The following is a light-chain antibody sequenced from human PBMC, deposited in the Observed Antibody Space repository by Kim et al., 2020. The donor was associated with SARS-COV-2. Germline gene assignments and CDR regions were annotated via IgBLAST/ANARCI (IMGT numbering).Light chain of an antibody. Sequence: DIQMTQSPSTLSASVGDGVTITCRASQSINNWLAWYQQKPGKAPKLLIYDASSLDTGVPSRFSGSGSGTEFTLTISSLQPDDFATYYCQLSDSYAFTFGGGTKVDIK. J-gene: IGKJ4*01. CDR1: QSINNW. CDR2: DAS. V-gene: IGKV1-5*01. CDR3: QLSDSYAFT.